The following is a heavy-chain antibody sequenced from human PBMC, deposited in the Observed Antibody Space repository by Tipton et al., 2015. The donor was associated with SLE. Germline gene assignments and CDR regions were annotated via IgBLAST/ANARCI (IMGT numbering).Heavy chain of an antibody. V-gene: IGHV4-59*01. D-gene: IGHD5-18*01. CDR3: ARISVDTTMAQRVDYGMDV. Sequence: TLSLTCTVSGGSISSLSWSWIRQPPGKRLEWIGYIFYTGSTTYNPSLKSRLTMSVDTPKNQFSLKLTSVTAADTAVYYCARISVDTTMAQRVDYGMDVWGQGTTVTVSS. CDR1: GGSISSLS. J-gene: IGHJ6*02. CDR2: IFYTGST.